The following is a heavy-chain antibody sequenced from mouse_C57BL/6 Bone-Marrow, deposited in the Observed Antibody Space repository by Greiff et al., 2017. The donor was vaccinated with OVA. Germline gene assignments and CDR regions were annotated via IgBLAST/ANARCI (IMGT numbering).Heavy chain of an antibody. V-gene: IGHV1-47*01. D-gene: IGHD2-3*01. J-gene: IGHJ1*03. Sequence: QVQLKQSGAELVKPGASVKMSCKASGYTFTTYPIEWMKQNHGKSLEWIGNFHPYNDDTKYNEKFKGKATLTVEKSSSTVYLELSRLTSDDSAVYYCARRGDGYSHWYFDVWGTGTTVTVSS. CDR2: FHPYNDDT. CDR1: GYTFTTYP. CDR3: ARRGDGYSHWYFDV.